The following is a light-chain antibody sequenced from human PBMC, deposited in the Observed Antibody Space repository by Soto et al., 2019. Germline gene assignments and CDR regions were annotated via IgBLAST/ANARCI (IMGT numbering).Light chain of an antibody. CDR3: SSYTSSSTYV. V-gene: IGLV2-14*03. CDR1: SSDVGAYNF. J-gene: IGLJ1*01. CDR2: DVS. Sequence: QSVLTQPASVSGSPGQSITISCTGTSSDVGAYNFVSWYQQHPGKAPKLMIYDVSNRPSGVSSRFSGSKSGNTASLTISGLQAEDEADCYCSSYTSSSTYVFGTGTKLTVL.